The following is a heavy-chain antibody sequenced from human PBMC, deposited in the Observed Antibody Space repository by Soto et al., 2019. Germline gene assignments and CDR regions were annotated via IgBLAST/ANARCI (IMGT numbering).Heavy chain of an antibody. V-gene: IGHV4-59*01. D-gene: IGHD6-13*01. CDR2: IYYSGST. Sequence: SVTLCLRYTVSGGYIGGYGCRWIMKPPGKGLEWIGYIYYSGSTNYNPSLKSRVTISVDTSKHQFSLKLSSVTAADTAVYYCARHSIWYSSSWYWDYWGQGLLLTVHS. J-gene: IGHJ4*02. CDR3: ARHSIWYSSSWYWDY. CDR1: GGYIGGYG.